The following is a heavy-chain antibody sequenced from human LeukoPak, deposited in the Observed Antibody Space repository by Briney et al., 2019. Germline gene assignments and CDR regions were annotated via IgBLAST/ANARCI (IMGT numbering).Heavy chain of an antibody. D-gene: IGHD3-3*01. CDR1: GGSFSGYY. J-gene: IGHJ5*02. V-gene: IGHV4-34*01. Sequence: SETLSLTYAVYGGSFSGYYWSWIRQPPGKGLEWIGEINHSGSTNYNPSLKSRVTISVDTSKNQFSLKLSSVTAADTAVYYCARGRGFWSGINWFDPWGQGTLVTVSS. CDR3: ARGRGFWSGINWFDP. CDR2: INHSGST.